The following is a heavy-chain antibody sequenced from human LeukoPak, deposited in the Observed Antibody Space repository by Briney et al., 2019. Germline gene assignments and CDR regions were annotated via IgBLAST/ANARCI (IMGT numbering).Heavy chain of an antibody. CDR3: ASTTGALPYYFGY. V-gene: IGHV1-69*04. CDR2: IIPILGIA. D-gene: IGHD1-1*01. CDR1: GGTFSSYA. Sequence: SVKVSCKASGGTFSSYAISWVRQAPGQGLEWMGRIIPILGIANYAQKFQGRVTITADKSTSTAYMELSSLRSEDTAVYYCASTTGALPYYFGYWGQGTLVTVSS. J-gene: IGHJ4*02.